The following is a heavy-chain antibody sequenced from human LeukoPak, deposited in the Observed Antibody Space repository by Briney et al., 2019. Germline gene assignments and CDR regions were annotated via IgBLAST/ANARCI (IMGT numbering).Heavy chain of an antibody. J-gene: IGHJ5*02. CDR1: AGSISNHY. V-gene: IGHV4-59*11. CDR3: ARGRSSLDP. CDR2: IFYTGSY. D-gene: IGHD6-19*01. Sequence: SETLSLTCTVAAGSISNHYWSWMRQSPGKGLEWIAYIFYTGSYNYNPSLKSRVYISVDTSKNQFSLNLTSVTAADTAVYYCARGRSSLDPWGQGTLVTVSS.